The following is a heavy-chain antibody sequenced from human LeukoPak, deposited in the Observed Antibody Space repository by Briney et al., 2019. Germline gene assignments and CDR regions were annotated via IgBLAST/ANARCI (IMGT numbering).Heavy chain of an antibody. D-gene: IGHD2-2*01. J-gene: IGHJ5*02. V-gene: IGHV4-34*01. CDR3: AREGPIVVVPGGFDP. Sequence: SETLSLTCAVYGGSFSGYYWSWIRQPPGKGLEWIGEINHSGSTNYNPSLKSRVTISVDTSKNQFSLKLSSVTAADTAVYHCAREGPIVVVPGGFDPWGQGTLVTVSS. CDR1: GGSFSGYY. CDR2: INHSGST.